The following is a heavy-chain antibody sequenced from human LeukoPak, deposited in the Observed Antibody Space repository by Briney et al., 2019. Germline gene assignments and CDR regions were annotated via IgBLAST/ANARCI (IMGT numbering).Heavy chain of an antibody. CDR3: TRRPLMTLTTSGYFDY. V-gene: IGHV4-59*08. D-gene: IGHD4-17*01. CDR1: GGSISSYY. CDR2: IYYSGST. Sequence: PSETLSLTCTVSGGSISSYYWSWIRQPPGKGLEWIGYIYYSGSTNYNPSLKSRVTISVDTSKNQFSLKVSSVTAADTAVYYCTRRPLMTLTTSGYFDYWGQGTLVTVSS. J-gene: IGHJ4*02.